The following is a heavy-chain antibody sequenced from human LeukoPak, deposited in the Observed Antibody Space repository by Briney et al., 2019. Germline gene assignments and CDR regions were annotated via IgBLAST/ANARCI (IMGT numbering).Heavy chain of an antibody. Sequence: SETLSLTCTVSGGSISSGGYYWSWIRQPPGKGLEWIGYIYHSGSTYYNPSLKSRVTISVDRSKNQFSLKLSSVTAADTAVYYCARVSTEQLVLWDDAFDIWGQGTMVTVSS. CDR2: IYHSGST. D-gene: IGHD6-6*01. CDR3: ARVSTEQLVLWDDAFDI. CDR1: GGSISSGGYY. V-gene: IGHV4-30-2*01. J-gene: IGHJ3*02.